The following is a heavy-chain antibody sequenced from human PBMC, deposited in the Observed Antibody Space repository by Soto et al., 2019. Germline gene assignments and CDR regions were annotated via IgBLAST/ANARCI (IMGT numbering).Heavy chain of an antibody. CDR1: GFTLSRYA. J-gene: IGHJ6*02. CDR3: AKEIAPSGMDV. Sequence: GGSLRLSCAASGFTLSRYAMHWVRQAPGKGLEWVAVIWYDGSVKYYADSVKGQFTVSRDNSKRTLYLQMNSLRADDTAVYYCAKEIAPSGMDVWGQGTTVTVSS. D-gene: IGHD6-13*01. CDR2: IWYDGSVK. V-gene: IGHV3-33*06.